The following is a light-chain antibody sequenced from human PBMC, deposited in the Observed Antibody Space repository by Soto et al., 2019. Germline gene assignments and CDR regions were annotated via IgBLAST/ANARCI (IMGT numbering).Light chain of an antibody. CDR3: CSYASSSSYV. V-gene: IGLV2-23*01. J-gene: IGLJ1*01. Sequence: QSALTQPASVSGSPGQSITNSCSGTTSDVGGYNLVSWYQQHTAKAPKLLIYEGTQRPSGVSSRFSGSKSGNTASLTISGLQAEDEADYYCCSYASSSSYVFGTGTKLTVL. CDR1: TSDVGGYNL. CDR2: EGT.